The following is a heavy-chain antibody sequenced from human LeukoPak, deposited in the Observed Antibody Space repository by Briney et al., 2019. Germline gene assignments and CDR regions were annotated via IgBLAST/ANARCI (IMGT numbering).Heavy chain of an antibody. D-gene: IGHD1-1*01. CDR3: TREAGTSFGYYYYYMDV. CDR2: IRSKAYGGTT. Sequence: GGSLRLSCTASGFTFGDYAMSWVRQAPGKGLEWVGFIRSKAYGGTTEYAASVKGRFTISRDDSKSIAYLQMNSLRTEDTAVYYCTREAGTSFGYYYYYMDVWGKGTTVTVSS. CDR1: GFTFGDYA. J-gene: IGHJ6*03. V-gene: IGHV3-49*04.